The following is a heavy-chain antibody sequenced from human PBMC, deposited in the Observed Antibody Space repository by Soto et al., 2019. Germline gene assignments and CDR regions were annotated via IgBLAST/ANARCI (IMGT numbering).Heavy chain of an antibody. CDR3: ARGGTSKSGHLWYFDL. V-gene: IGHV4-31*03. Sequence: SETLSLTCTVSGGSISSGDYYWSLILQHPWKGLEWIGYIYTSGVNYDNPSLRSRVTMSVDTSKNQFSLKLSSVTAEDTAVYYCARGGTSKSGHLWYFDLWGRGTLVTVSS. J-gene: IGHJ2*01. CDR1: GGSISSGDYY. CDR2: IYTSGVN. D-gene: IGHD1-1*01.